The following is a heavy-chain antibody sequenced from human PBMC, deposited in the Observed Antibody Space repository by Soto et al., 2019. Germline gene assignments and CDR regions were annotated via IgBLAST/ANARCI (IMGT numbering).Heavy chain of an antibody. CDR3: TTPVGDSPYYYYYYGMDV. CDR1: GFTFSNAW. CDR2: IKSKTDGGTT. J-gene: IGHJ6*02. D-gene: IGHD4-17*01. Sequence: GGSLRLSCAASGFTFSNAWMNWVRQAPGKGLEWVGRIKSKTDGGTTDYAAPVKGRFTISRDDSKNTLYLQMNSLKTEDTAVYYCTTPVGDSPYYYYYYGMDVWGQGTTVTVSS. V-gene: IGHV3-15*07.